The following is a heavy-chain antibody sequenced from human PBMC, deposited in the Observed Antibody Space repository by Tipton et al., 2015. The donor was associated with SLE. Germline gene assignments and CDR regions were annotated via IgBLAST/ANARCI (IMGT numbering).Heavy chain of an antibody. D-gene: IGHD6-19*01. CDR2: IYYSGST. J-gene: IGHJ4*02. V-gene: IGHV4-59*01. CDR3: ARSMRVGSEDY. CDR1: GGSISSYY. Sequence: TLSHTCTVSGGSISSYYWSWIRQPPGKGLEWIGYIYYSGSTNYNPSLKSRVTISVDTSKNQFSLKLSSVTAADTAVYYCARSMRVGSEDYWGQGTLVTVSS.